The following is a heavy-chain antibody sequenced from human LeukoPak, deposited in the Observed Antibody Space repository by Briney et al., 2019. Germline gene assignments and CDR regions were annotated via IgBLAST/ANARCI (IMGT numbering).Heavy chain of an antibody. CDR3: ARWGFIAAAGTTYYYYGMDV. D-gene: IGHD6-13*01. CDR1: GFTFSSYA. CDR2: ISYDGSNK. J-gene: IGHJ6*02. Sequence: GGSLRLSCAASGFTFSSYAIHWVRQAPGKGLEWVAVISYDGSNKYYADSVKGRFTISRDNSKNTLYLQMNSLRAEDTAVYYCARWGFIAAAGTTYYYYGMDVWGQGTTVTVSS. V-gene: IGHV3-30*04.